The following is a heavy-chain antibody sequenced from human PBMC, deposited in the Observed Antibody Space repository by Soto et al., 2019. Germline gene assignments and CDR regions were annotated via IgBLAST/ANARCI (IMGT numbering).Heavy chain of an antibody. J-gene: IGHJ6*02. V-gene: IGHV3-48*02. CDR1: GFTFSLYS. D-gene: IGHD7-27*01. CDR3: ARSVTWGWDV. CDR2: ISRSSTGI. Sequence: EVQLVESGGGLVQPGGSLRLSCAASGFTFSLYSMSWVRQAPGKGLEWVSYISRSSTGIHYADSVKGRFTISRDDATNSRYLQRNSLRDGDTAVYYCARSVTWGWDVWGQGTTVSISS.